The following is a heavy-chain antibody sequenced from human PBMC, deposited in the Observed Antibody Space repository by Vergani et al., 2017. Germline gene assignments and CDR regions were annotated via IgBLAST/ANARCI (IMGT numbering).Heavy chain of an antibody. CDR2: IYPGDSDT. CDR3: ARHGYDYGDYEGFDY. D-gene: IGHD4-17*01. V-gene: IGHV5-51*01. J-gene: IGHJ4*02. CDR1: GYSFTSYW. Sequence: EVQLVQSGAEVKKPGESLKISCKGSGYSFTSYWIGWVRQMPGKGLEWMGIIYPGDSDTRYSPSFQGQVTISADKSISTAYLQWSSLKASYTAMYYCARHGYDYGDYEGFDYWGQGTLVTVSS.